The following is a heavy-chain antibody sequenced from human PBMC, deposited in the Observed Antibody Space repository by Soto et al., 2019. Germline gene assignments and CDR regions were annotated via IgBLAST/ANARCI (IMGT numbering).Heavy chain of an antibody. V-gene: IGHV3-49*04. CDR1: GFTFGDYA. J-gene: IGHJ4*02. CDR2: IRSKAYGGTT. CDR3: TRYCSGGSCYPDY. Sequence: GGSLRLSCTASGFTFGDYAMSWVRQAPGKGLEWVGFIRSKAYGGTTEYAASVKGRFTISRDDSKSIACLQMNSLKTEDTAVYYCTRYCSGGSCYPDYWGQGTLVTVSS. D-gene: IGHD2-15*01.